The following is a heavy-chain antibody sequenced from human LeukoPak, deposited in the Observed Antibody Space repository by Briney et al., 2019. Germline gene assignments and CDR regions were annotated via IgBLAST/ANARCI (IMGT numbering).Heavy chain of an antibody. D-gene: IGHD3-10*01. CDR3: AREPLWFGELFFDY. CDR2: IYSGGST. J-gene: IGHJ4*02. CDR1: GFTVSSNY. Sequence: GGSLRLSCAASGFTVSSNYMSWVRQAPGKGLEWVSVIYSGGSTYYADSVKGRFIISRDNSKNTLYLQMNSLRVEDTAVYYCAREPLWFGELFFDYWGQGTLVTVS. V-gene: IGHV3-66*01.